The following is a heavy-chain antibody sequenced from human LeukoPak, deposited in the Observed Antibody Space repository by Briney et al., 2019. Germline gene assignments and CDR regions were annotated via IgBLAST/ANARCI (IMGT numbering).Heavy chain of an antibody. CDR3: ARLGPLIAVAGTPDY. Sequence: GESLKISCKGSGYSFTSYWIGWVRQLPGKGLEWMGIIYPGDSDTRYSPSFQGQVTISADKSISTAYLQWSSLKASDTAKYYCARLGPLIAVAGTPDYWGQGTLVTVSS. CDR1: GYSFTSYW. CDR2: IYPGDSDT. J-gene: IGHJ4*02. V-gene: IGHV5-51*01. D-gene: IGHD6-19*01.